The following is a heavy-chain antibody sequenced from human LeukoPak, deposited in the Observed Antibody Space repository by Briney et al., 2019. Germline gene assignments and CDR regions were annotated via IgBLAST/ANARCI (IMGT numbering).Heavy chain of an antibody. Sequence: SVKVSCKASGGTFSSYTISWVRQAPGQGLEWMGRIIPILGIANYAQKFQGRVTITADKSTSTAYMELSSLRSEDTAVYYCARDPGLVPAANDYWGQGTLVTVSS. D-gene: IGHD2-2*01. CDR3: ARDPGLVPAANDY. V-gene: IGHV1-69*04. CDR2: IIPILGIA. J-gene: IGHJ4*02. CDR1: GGTFSSYT.